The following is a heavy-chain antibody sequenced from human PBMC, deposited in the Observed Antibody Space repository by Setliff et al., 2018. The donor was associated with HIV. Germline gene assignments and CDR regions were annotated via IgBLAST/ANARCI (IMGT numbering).Heavy chain of an antibody. CDR3: ARRYCSSTSCYYYYYYYMDV. D-gene: IGHD2-2*01. CDR2: INPSGGRT. J-gene: IGHJ6*03. V-gene: IGHV1-46*01. Sequence: ASVKVSCKASGYTFTTYYMHWVRQAPGQGLEWMGIINPSGGRTSYAQKFQGRVTMTRDTSTSTAYMDLSSLRSEDTAVYYCARRYCSSTSCYYYYYYYMDVWGKGTTVTVSS. CDR1: GYTFTTYY.